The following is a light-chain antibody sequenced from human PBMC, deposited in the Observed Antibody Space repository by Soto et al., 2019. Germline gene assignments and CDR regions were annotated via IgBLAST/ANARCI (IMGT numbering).Light chain of an antibody. CDR2: EVS. Sequence: QSALTQPPSASGSPGQAVTISCTGTSSDVGGYNYVSWYQQHPGKAPQLMIYEVSKRPSGVPDRFSGSKSGNTASLTVSGLLAEDEGDYYCSSYAGSTSVFGTGTKLTVL. J-gene: IGLJ1*01. CDR3: SSYAGSTSV. CDR1: SSDVGGYNY. V-gene: IGLV2-8*01.